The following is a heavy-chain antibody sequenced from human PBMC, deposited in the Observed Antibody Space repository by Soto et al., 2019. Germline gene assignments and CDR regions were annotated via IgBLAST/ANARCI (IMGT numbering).Heavy chain of an antibody. CDR2: IIPIFGTA. Sequence: SVKVSFKASGGTFSSYAISWVRQAPGQGLEWMGGIIPIFGTANYAQKFQGRVTITADESTSTAYMELSSLRSEDTAVYYCAREYGSGSGAFDIWGQGTMVTVSS. V-gene: IGHV1-69*13. CDR3: AREYGSGSGAFDI. J-gene: IGHJ3*02. D-gene: IGHD3-10*01. CDR1: GGTFSSYA.